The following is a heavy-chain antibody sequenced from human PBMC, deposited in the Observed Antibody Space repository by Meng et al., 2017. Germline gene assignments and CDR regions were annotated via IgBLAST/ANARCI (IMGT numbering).Heavy chain of an antibody. CDR3: AHRQGSSYDY. CDR2: IYWEDDT. D-gene: IGHD2-2*01. V-gene: IGHV2-5*02. J-gene: IGHJ4*02. Sequence: VTTTQTLTWTFTFFGFSLRSSGVGVGWIRQRPGKVMELLAIIYWEDDTRYSPSLKRRLIITKDTIKNKVVLTMTNMDPVDSDTYYCAHRQGSSYDYWGQGTLVTASS. CDR1: GFSLRSSGVG.